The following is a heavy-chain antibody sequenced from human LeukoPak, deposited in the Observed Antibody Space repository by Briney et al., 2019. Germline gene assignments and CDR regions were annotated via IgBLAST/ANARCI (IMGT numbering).Heavy chain of an antibody. CDR3: ARGYDSSGTVEYFDY. CDR1: GGSISSYY. V-gene: IGHV4-59*01. CDR2: IYYSGST. J-gene: IGHJ4*02. D-gene: IGHD3-22*01. Sequence: SETLSLTCTVSGGSISSYYWSWIRLPPGKGLEWIGYIYYSGSTNYNPSLKSRVTISVDTSKNQFSLKLSSVTAADTAVYYCARGYDSSGTVEYFDYWGQGTLVTVSS.